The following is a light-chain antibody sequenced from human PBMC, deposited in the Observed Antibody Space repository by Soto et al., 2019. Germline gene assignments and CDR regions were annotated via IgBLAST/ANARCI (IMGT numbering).Light chain of an antibody. J-gene: IGLJ1*01. CDR3: SSTAGSHNPFV. CDR2: QVS. CDR1: SSDVGSSNY. V-gene: IGLV2-8*01. Sequence: QSVLTQPPSASGSPGQSVTISCTGTSSDVGSSNYVSWYQQHPGKAPKVMIYQVSKRPSGVPDRFSGSRSGNKASLTVSGLQADDEADYYCSSTAGSHNPFVFGTETNFTVL.